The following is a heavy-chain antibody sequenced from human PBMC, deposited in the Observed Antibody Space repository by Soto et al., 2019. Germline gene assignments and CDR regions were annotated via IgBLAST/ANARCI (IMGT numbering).Heavy chain of an antibody. D-gene: IGHD3-10*01. CDR3: ARDGRWFGESHYYYGMDV. J-gene: IGHJ6*02. Sequence: SETLSLTCAVSGYSISSGYYWGWIRQPPGKGLEWIGSIYHSGSTYYNPSLKSRVTISVDTSKNQFSLKLSSVTAADTAVYYCARDGRWFGESHYYYGMDVWGQGTPVTVSS. CDR2: IYHSGST. CDR1: GYSISSGYY. V-gene: IGHV4-38-2*02.